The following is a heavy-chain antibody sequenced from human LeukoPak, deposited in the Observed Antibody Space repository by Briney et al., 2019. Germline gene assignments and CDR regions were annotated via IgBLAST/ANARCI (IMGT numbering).Heavy chain of an antibody. CDR3: ARDPGYCSSTSCWALDY. CDR2: IIPIFGTA. J-gene: IGHJ4*02. D-gene: IGHD2-2*01. CDR1: GGTFSSYA. V-gene: IGHV1-69*01. Sequence: SVKVSCTASGGTFSSYAISWVRQAPGQGLEWMGGIIPIFGTANYAQKFQGRVTITADESTSTAYMELSSLRSEDTAVYYCARDPGYCSSTSCWALDYWGQGTLVTVSS.